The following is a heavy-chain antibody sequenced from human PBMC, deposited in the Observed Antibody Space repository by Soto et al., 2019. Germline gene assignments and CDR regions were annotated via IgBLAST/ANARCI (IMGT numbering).Heavy chain of an antibody. D-gene: IGHD1-26*01. CDR1: GGSISSGDYY. V-gene: IGHV4-30-4*01. CDR3: AARTWEYYFDY. J-gene: IGHJ4*02. Sequence: SETLSLTCTVSGGSISSGDYYWSWIRQPPGTGLEWIGYIEYSGSTYYYPSLKSRVTIAVDTSKNQFPRKLSSVTAADTAVYYCAARTWEYYFDYWGQGTLVTVSS. CDR2: IEYSGST.